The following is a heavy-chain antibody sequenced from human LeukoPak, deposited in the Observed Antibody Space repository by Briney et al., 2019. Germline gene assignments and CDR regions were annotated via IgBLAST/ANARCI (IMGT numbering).Heavy chain of an antibody. D-gene: IGHD1-26*01. CDR2: INLGGST. J-gene: IGHJ3*02. V-gene: IGHV4-34*01. CDR3: ARQGGGSYSVAFDI. Sequence: PSETLSLTCAIYGGSFDGYSWSWIRQSPGEGLEWIGEINLGGSTNYNPSLKSRVTMTIDTSKNQFSLKLTSVTAAGTAVYYCARQGGGSYSVAFDIWGQGTMVTVSS. CDR1: GGSFDGYS.